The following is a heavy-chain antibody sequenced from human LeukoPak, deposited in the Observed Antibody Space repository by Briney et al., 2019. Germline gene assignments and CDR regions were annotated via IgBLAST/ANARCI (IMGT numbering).Heavy chain of an antibody. V-gene: IGHV4-59*01. D-gene: IGHD5-24*01. CDR2: MYYSGGT. Sequence: PSETLSLTCTVSGGSINSYYWSWIRQPPGKGLEWIGHMYYSGGTNYNPSLKSRVTISVDTSKNQFFLKLSSVTAADTAVYYCTRRCKDAYTLYCFDYWGQGTLVTVSS. CDR1: GGSINSYY. J-gene: IGHJ4*02. CDR3: TRRCKDAYTLYCFDY.